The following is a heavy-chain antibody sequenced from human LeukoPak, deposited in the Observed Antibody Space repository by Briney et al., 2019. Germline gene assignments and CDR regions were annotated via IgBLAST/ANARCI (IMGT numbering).Heavy chain of an antibody. Sequence: SGPTLVNPTQTLTLTSTFSGFSLRSAGVGVGWIRQHTGKALEWLALIYWNNNKLYNPSLKSRLTITKDTSKNQVVLTMTNMDPMDTATYYCSHYGDYRFLYYFDHWGQGTLVTVSS. V-gene: IGHV2-5*01. CDR2: IYWNNNK. J-gene: IGHJ4*02. CDR3: SHYGDYRFLYYFDH. CDR1: GFSLRSAGVG. D-gene: IGHD4-17*01.